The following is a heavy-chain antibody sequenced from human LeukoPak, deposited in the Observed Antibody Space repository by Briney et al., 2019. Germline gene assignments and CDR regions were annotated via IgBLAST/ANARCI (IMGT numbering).Heavy chain of an antibody. CDR1: GFTFSSYS. J-gene: IGHJ3*02. D-gene: IGHD6-19*01. CDR2: ISSSSSYI. Sequence: RPGGSLRLSCAASGFTFSSYSMNWVRQAPGKGLEWVSSISSSSSYIYYADSVKGRFTISRDNAKNSLYLQMNSLRAEDTAVYYCAREFDRQWLAQEDDAFDIWGQGTMVTVSS. CDR3: AREFDRQWLAQEDDAFDI. V-gene: IGHV3-21*01.